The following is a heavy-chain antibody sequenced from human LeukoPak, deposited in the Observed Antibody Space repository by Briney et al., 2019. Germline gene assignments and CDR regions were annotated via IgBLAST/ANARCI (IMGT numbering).Heavy chain of an antibody. Sequence: PSETLSLTCTVSGGSISSYYWSWIRQPPGKGLEWIGYIYYSGSTNYNPSLKSRVTISVDTSKNQFSLKLSSVTAADTAVYYCARELGYCSGTSCYGAFDIWGQGTMVTVSS. CDR2: IYYSGST. J-gene: IGHJ3*02. CDR3: ARELGYCSGTSCYGAFDI. V-gene: IGHV4-59*01. D-gene: IGHD2-2*01. CDR1: GGSISSYY.